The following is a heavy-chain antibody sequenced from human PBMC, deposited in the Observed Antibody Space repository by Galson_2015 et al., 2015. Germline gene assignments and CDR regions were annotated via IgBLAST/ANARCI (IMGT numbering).Heavy chain of an antibody. CDR3: WYYDSSGYQIGGVY. Sequence: FLRLSCAASGFTFNSYGMHWVRQAPGKGLEWVAVISYDGSNKYYADSVKGRFTISRDNSKNTLYLQMNSLRADDTAVYYCWYYDSSGYQIGGVYWGQGSLVTVSS. D-gene: IGHD3-22*01. CDR1: GFTFNSYG. V-gene: IGHV3-30*03. CDR2: ISYDGSNK. J-gene: IGHJ4*02.